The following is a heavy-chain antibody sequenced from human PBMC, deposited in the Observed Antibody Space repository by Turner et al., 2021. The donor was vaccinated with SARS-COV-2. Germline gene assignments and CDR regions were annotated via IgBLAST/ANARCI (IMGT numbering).Heavy chain of an antibody. J-gene: IGHJ4*02. V-gene: IGHV4-4*07. Sequence: QVQLQESGPGLVRPSETLSLTCTVSGGSISSHYWSWIRQPAGKGLEWIGRMFASGDTNYNPYLKSRVTLSMDTSKNQLSLILRSVTAADTAVYYCAEPGQGYWGQGTRVTVSA. CDR2: MFASGDT. CDR1: GGSISSHY. CDR3: AEPGQGY.